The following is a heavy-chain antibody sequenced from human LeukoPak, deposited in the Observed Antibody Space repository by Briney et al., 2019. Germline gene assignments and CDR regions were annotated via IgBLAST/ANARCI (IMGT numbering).Heavy chain of an antibody. CDR3: ARDSSYYDILTGYLPHTRTLDY. V-gene: IGHV3-21*01. CDR1: GFTFSSYS. J-gene: IGHJ4*02. CDR2: ISSSSSYI. D-gene: IGHD3-9*01. Sequence: GGSLRPSCAASGFTFSSYSMNWVRQAPGKGLEWVSSISSSSSYIYYADSVKGRFTISRDNAKNSLYLQMNSLRAEDTAVYYCARDSSYYDILTGYLPHTRTLDYWGQGTLVTVSS.